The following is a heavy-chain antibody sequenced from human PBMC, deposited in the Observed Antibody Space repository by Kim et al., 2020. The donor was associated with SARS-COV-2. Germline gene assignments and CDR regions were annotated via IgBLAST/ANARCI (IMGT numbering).Heavy chain of an antibody. Sequence: GSLRLSCTPTGFLVSSKYMTWVRQAPGKGLEWVSVIYVGGNKVYADSVRGRFSNSRDNSKNRVYLQMDKLGGEDTALYYCARGTENGYSRGTGVGGLDVWGPGTAVTVSS. CDR2: IYVGGNK. CDR1: GFLVSSKY. CDR3: ARGTENGYSRGTGVGGLDV. J-gene: IGHJ6*02. V-gene: IGHV3-53*05. D-gene: IGHD5-18*01.